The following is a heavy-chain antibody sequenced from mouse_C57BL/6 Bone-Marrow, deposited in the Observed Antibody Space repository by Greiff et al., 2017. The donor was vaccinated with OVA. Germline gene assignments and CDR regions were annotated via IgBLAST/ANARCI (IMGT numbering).Heavy chain of an antibody. CDR1: GYTFTSYW. D-gene: IGHD2-3*01. CDR2: IDPSDSET. V-gene: IGHV1-52*01. Sequence: QVQLQQPGAELVRPGSSVKLSCKASGYTFTSYWMHWVKQRPIQGLEWIGNIDPSDSETHYNQKFKDKATLTVDKSSSTAYMQLSSLTSEDSAVYYCARFGDGLAGFAYWGQGTPVTVSA. CDR3: ARFGDGLAGFAY. J-gene: IGHJ3*01.